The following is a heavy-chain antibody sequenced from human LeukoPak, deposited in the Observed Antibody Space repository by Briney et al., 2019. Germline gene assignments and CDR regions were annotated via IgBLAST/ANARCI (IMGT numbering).Heavy chain of an antibody. D-gene: IGHD2/OR15-2a*01. J-gene: IGHJ4*02. CDR2: IYTSGGT. Sequence: SETPSLTCTVSGDSISSYYWSWIRQPPGKGLEWIGYIYTSGGTNYIPSLKGRVTISIDTSKNQFSLRLSSVTAADTAVYYCARQRRQSFSSPLYHFDYWGQGTLVTVSS. V-gene: IGHV4-4*09. CDR3: ARQRRQSFSSPLYHFDY. CDR1: GDSISSYY.